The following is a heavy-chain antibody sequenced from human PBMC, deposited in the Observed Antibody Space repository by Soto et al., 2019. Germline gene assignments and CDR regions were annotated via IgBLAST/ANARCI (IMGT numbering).Heavy chain of an antibody. D-gene: IGHD4-17*01. Sequence: PGGSLRLSCAASGFTFSSYVMNWVRQAPGKGLEWVSTISGSGGSTYYADSVEGRFTFSRDNSKNTLHLLMNSLRAEDTAVYYCAKTGFGDYDYWGPGALVTVSS. CDR2: ISGSGGST. J-gene: IGHJ4*02. CDR3: AKTGFGDYDY. CDR1: GFTFSSYV. V-gene: IGHV3-23*01.